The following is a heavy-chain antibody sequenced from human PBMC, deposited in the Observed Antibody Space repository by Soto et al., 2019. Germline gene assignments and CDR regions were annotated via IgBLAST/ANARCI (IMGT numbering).Heavy chain of an antibody. CDR1: SGSVSDGDYY. Sequence: LSLTCTVSSGSVSDGDYYWSWIRQPPGEGLEWIGYIYYTGSTYYNPALNSRVTISVDMSNNQFSLKLSSVAAADTAIYFCAAFSVVEATNVNWFDPWGQGTLVTVSS. CDR2: IYYTGST. V-gene: IGHV4-30-4*01. J-gene: IGHJ5*02. CDR3: AAFSVVEATNVNWFDP. D-gene: IGHD1-26*01.